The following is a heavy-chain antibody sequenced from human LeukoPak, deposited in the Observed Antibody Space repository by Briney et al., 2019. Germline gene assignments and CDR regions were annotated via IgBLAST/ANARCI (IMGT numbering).Heavy chain of an antibody. J-gene: IGHJ4*02. CDR3: ARIDELLSADY. Sequence: SETLSLTCTVSGGSISSYYWSWIGQPPGKGLEWIGYIYYSGSTNYNPSLKSRVTISVDTSKNQSPLKLSSVIAADTAVYYCARIDELLSADYWGQGTLVTVSS. CDR2: IYYSGST. CDR1: GGSISSYY. V-gene: IGHV4-59*01. D-gene: IGHD3-10*01.